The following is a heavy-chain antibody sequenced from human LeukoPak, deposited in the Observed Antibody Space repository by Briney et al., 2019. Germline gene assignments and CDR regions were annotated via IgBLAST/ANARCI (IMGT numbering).Heavy chain of an antibody. Sequence: SGGSLRLSCAASGFTFSSYAMSWVRQAPGKGLEWVSSISSSSSYIYYADSVKGRFTISRDNAKNSLYLQMNSLRAEDTAVYYCARDYQGYSYGHRFDYWGQGTLVTVSS. CDR2: ISSSSSYI. J-gene: IGHJ4*02. V-gene: IGHV3-21*01. CDR3: ARDYQGYSYGHRFDY. D-gene: IGHD5-18*01. CDR1: GFTFSSYA.